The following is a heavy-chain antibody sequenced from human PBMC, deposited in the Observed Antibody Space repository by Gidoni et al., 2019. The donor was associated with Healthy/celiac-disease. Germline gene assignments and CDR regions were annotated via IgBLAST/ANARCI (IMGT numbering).Heavy chain of an antibody. CDR1: GFTFSSYA. CDR2: ISGSGGST. Sequence: EVQLLESGGGLVQPGGSLRLSCAAAGFTFSSYAMSWVRQAPGKGLEWVSAISGSGGSTYYADSVKGRFTISRDNSKNTLYLQMNSLRAEDTAVYYCAKDGGYCSSTSCYTGWNFDYWGQGTLVTVSS. CDR3: AKDGGYCSSTSCYTGWNFDY. V-gene: IGHV3-23*01. D-gene: IGHD2-2*02. J-gene: IGHJ4*02.